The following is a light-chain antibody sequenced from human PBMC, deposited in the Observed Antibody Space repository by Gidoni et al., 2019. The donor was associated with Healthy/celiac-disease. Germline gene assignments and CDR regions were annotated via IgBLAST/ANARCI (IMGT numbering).Light chain of an antibody. CDR2: DNN. Sequence: QSVLTQPPSVSAATGQKVTISCSGSSSNIGNNYVSWYQQLPGTAPKLLISDNNKLPSGIPDRFSGSKSGTSATLGITGRQTGDEDDYYCGTWDSSLSPWVFGGGTKLTVL. CDR3: GTWDSSLSPWV. CDR1: SSNIGNNY. V-gene: IGLV1-51*01. J-gene: IGLJ2*01.